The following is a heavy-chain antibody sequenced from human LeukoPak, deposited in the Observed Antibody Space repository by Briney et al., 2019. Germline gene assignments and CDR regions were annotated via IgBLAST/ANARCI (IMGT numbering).Heavy chain of an antibody. Sequence: GRSLRLSCAPSGFIVSNYNTNSVRQAPGKGLEWVSYIRSTSSSIYYADSVKGRFTISGDNAKNSLYLQMSSLRAEDTGVYYCARALGYSYGYVIDYWGQGTLVTVSS. CDR2: IRSTSSSI. CDR1: GFIVSNYN. CDR3: ARALGYSYGYVIDY. J-gene: IGHJ4*02. D-gene: IGHD5-18*01. V-gene: IGHV3-48*01.